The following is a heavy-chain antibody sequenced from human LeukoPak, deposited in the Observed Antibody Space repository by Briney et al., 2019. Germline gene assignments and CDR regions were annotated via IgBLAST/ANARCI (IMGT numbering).Heavy chain of an antibody. Sequence: GGSLRLSCAASGFTLSSYGMSWVRQAPGKGLAGVSAISCSCGSTYYADSVKGRFTISRDSSKNTLYLQMNSLRAEDTAVFYCAKEIYGDPTGGRFQHWGQGTLVTVSS. CDR1: GFTLSSYG. CDR3: AKEIYGDPTGGRFQH. J-gene: IGHJ1*01. CDR2: ISCSCGST. V-gene: IGHV3-23*01. D-gene: IGHD4-17*01.